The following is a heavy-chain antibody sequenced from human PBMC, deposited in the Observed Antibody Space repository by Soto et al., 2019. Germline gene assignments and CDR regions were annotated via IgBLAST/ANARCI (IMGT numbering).Heavy chain of an antibody. Sequence: GASVKVSCKATGYTFTGYLMHWVREAPGQGLEWMGWINPNSGATKYAQKFQGRVTLSRDTSIRTAYMELSGLRSDDTAVYYCARGGGTILAPLPWGQGTLVTVSS. V-gene: IGHV1-2*02. CDR2: INPNSGAT. D-gene: IGHD3-3*01. CDR1: GYTFTGYL. CDR3: ARGGGTILAPLP. J-gene: IGHJ5*02.